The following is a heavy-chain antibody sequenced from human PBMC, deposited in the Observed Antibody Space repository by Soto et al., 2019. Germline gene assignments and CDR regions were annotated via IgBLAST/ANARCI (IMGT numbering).Heavy chain of an antibody. CDR3: ARDGGGLNYFDY. J-gene: IGHJ4*02. CDR2: ISSSTI. D-gene: IGHD3-16*01. V-gene: IGHV3-48*02. Sequence: GGSLRLSCAASGFTFSSYSMNWVRQAPGKGLEWVSYISSSTIFYAGSVKGRFTISRDNAKNSLYLQMNSLRDEDTAVYYCARDGGGLNYFDYWGQGTLVTVSS. CDR1: GFTFSSYS.